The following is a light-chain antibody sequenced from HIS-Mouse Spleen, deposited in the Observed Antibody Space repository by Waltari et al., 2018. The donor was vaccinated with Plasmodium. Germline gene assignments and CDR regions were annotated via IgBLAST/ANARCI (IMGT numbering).Light chain of an antibody. J-gene: IGKJ2*01. CDR2: KAS. CDR3: QQYNSYSYT. V-gene: IGKV1-5*03. CDR1: QSISCV. Sequence: IHMNQYPSTLSASVGDRVPITGRASQSISCVLAWYQQKPGTADKLLIYKASSLESGVPSRFSGSGSGTEFTLTISSLQPDDFATYYCQQYNSYSYTVGQGTKLESK.